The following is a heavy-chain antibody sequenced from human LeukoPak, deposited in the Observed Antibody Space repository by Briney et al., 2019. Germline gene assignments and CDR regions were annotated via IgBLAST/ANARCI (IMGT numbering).Heavy chain of an antibody. CDR1: GLTFTNFK. V-gene: IGHV3-48*03. CDR2: ISGSGRTT. D-gene: IGHD3/OR15-3a*01. Sequence: QNGGSLRLSCAVSGLTFTNFKMNWVRQAPGKGLEWVSYISGSGRTTFYADSVKGRFTISRDNAKNSLYLQMSSLRVEDTAVYYCASWAGTAQSDSWTGPFDYWGQGTLVTVSS. CDR3: ASWAGTAQSDSWTGPFDY. J-gene: IGHJ4*02.